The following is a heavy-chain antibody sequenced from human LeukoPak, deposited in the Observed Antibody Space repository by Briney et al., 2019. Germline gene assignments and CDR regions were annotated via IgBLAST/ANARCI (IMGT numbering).Heavy chain of an antibody. J-gene: IGHJ4*02. CDR1: GFTFSSYS. CDR3: ARVRRQGDGYFDY. D-gene: IGHD3-16*01. V-gene: IGHV3-21*01. CDR2: ISSSSSYI. Sequence: GGSLRLSCAASGFTFSSYSMNWVRQAPGKGLEWVSSISSSSSYIYYADSVKGRFTISRDNAKNSLYLRMNSLRAEDTAVYYCARVRRQGDGYFDYWGQGTLVTVSS.